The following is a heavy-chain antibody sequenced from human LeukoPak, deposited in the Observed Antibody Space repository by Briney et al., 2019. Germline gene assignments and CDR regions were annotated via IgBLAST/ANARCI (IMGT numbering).Heavy chain of an antibody. V-gene: IGHV4-38-2*02. CDR1: GGSISSYY. CDR2: IYHSGST. J-gene: IGHJ4*02. CDR3: ARELELREDY. D-gene: IGHD1-7*01. Sequence: PSETLSLTCTVSGGSISSYYWSWIRQPPGKGLEWIGSIYHSGSTYYNPSLKSRVTISVDTSKNQFSLKLSSVTAADTAVYYCARELELREDYWGQGTLVTVSS.